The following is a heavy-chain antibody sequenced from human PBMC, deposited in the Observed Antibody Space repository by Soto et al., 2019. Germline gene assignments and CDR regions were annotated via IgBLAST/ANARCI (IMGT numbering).Heavy chain of an antibody. CDR1: GFTFSSYS. CDR2: ISSSSSYI. CDR3: ARHRWRVTYGMDV. D-gene: IGHD2-21*02. J-gene: IGHJ6*02. Sequence: GGSLRLSCAASGFTFSSYSMNWVRQAPGKGLEWVSSISSSSSYIYYADSVKGRFTISRDNAKNSLYLQMNSLRAEDTAVYYCARHRWRVTYGMDVWGQGTTVTVSS. V-gene: IGHV3-21*01.